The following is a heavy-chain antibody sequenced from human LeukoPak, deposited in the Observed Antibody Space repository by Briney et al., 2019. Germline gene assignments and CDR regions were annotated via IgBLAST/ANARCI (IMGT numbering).Heavy chain of an antibody. CDR2: IYTSGST. V-gene: IGHV4-61*02. Sequence: PSETLSLTCTVSGGSISSGSYYWSWIRQPAGKGLEWIGRIYTSGSTNYNPSLKSRVTISVDTSKNQFSLKLSSVTAADTAVYYCARPKGIVATIIDYWGQGTLVTVSS. J-gene: IGHJ4*02. CDR3: ARPKGIVATIIDY. D-gene: IGHD5-12*01. CDR1: GGSISSGSYY.